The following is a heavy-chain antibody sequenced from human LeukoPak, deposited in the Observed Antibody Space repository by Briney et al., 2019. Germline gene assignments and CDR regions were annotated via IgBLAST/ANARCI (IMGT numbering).Heavy chain of an antibody. V-gene: IGHV4-39*07. CDR2: IYYSGTT. J-gene: IGHJ4*02. CDR1: GGSISSGGYY. D-gene: IGHD3-10*01. CDR3: ARDRWVGITMVRGLDY. Sequence: PSETLSLTCTVSGGSISSGGYYWSWIRQPPGKGLEWIGSIYYSGTTYYNPSLKSRVAISVDTSKNQFSLKLTSVTAADTAMYYCARDRWVGITMVRGLDYWGQGTLVTVSS.